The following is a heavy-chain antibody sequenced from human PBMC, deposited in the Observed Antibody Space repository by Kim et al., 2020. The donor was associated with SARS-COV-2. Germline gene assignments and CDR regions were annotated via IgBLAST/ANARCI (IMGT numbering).Heavy chain of an antibody. CDR2: INHSGST. D-gene: IGHD2-15*01. CDR3: AGRGYCGGGSCRAPRDY. CDR1: GGSFSGYY. Sequence: SETLSLTCAVYGGSFSGYYWSWIRQPPGKGLEWIGEINHSGSTNYNPSLKSRVTISVDTSKNQFSLKLNSVTAADTAVYYCAGRGYCGGGSCRAPRDYWGEGTLVTVSS. V-gene: IGHV4-34*01. J-gene: IGHJ4*02.